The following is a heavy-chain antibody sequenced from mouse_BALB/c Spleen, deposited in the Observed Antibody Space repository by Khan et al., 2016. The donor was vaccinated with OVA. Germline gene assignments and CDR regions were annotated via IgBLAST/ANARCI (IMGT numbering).Heavy chain of an antibody. CDR3: ARTARIKY. CDR1: GYSITSGYG. CDR2: ISYSGST. V-gene: IGHV3-2*02. Sequence: EVELVESGPGLVKPSQSLSLTCTVTGYSITSGYGWNWIRQFPGNKLEWMGYISYSGSTNYNPPLKSRISITRDPSTNQFFLHLNSVSTEDTATYYCARTARIKYWGQGTTLTVSS. D-gene: IGHD1-2*01. J-gene: IGHJ2*01.